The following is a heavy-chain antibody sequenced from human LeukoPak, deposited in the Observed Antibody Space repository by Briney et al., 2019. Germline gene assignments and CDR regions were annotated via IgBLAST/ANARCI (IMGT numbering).Heavy chain of an antibody. CDR1: GGSISSGSYY. J-gene: IGHJ3*02. CDR2: IYTSGST. V-gene: IGHV4-61*02. Sequence: PSQTLSLTCTVSGGSISSGSYYWSWIRQPGGKGLEWIGRIYTSGSTYYNPYLKSRVTISVDTSKNQFSLKLSSVTAADTAVYYCARVPGYSYGWDDAFDIWGQGTMVTVSS. D-gene: IGHD5-18*01. CDR3: ARVPGYSYGWDDAFDI.